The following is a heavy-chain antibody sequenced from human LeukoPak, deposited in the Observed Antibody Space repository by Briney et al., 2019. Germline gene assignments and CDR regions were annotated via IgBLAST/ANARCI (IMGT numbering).Heavy chain of an antibody. D-gene: IGHD6-13*01. CDR3: ARVYSNSWFAPFDY. CDR2: INTNTGNP. Sequence: ASVNVSCKASGYTFTSYAMNWVRQAPGQGLEWMGWINTNTGNPTYAQGFTGRFVFSLDTSVSTAYLQISSLKAEDTAVYYCARVYSNSWFAPFDYWGQGTLVTVSS. V-gene: IGHV7-4-1*02. J-gene: IGHJ4*02. CDR1: GYTFTSYA.